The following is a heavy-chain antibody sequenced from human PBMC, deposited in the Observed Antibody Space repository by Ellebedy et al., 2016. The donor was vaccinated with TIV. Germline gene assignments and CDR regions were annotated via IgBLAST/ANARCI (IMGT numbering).Heavy chain of an antibody. V-gene: IGHV3-11*04. J-gene: IGHJ6*02. CDR2: IDKSGHTI. D-gene: IGHD2/OR15-2a*01. Sequence: GGSLRLSCAASGFSFGDYQLSWIRQAPGKGLEWLSYIDKSGHTIYYADSVKGRFTISRDNPKNTLYLQMNSLSAEDTALYYCARFYASYGMDVWGQGTTVTVSS. CDR3: ARFYASYGMDV. CDR1: GFSFGDYQ.